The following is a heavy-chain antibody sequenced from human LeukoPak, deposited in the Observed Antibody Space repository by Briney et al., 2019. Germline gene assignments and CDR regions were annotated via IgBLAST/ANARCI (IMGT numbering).Heavy chain of an antibody. CDR3: AKDKDIVVVPATLDY. CDR2: ISGSGGST. V-gene: IGHV3-23*01. J-gene: IGHJ4*02. Sequence: GGSLRLSCAASGFTFSSYAMSWVRQAPGKGLEWVSAISGSGGSTYYADSVKGRFTISRDNSKNTLYLQMNSLRAEDTAVYYCAKDKDIVVVPATLDYWGQGTLVTASS. CDR1: GFTFSSYA. D-gene: IGHD2-2*01.